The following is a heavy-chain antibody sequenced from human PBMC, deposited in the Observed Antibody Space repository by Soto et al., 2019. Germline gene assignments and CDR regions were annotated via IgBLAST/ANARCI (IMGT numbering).Heavy chain of an antibody. J-gene: IGHJ6*02. CDR3: ARFKGIAAAGPSPYYYYGMDV. CDR2: IYYSGST. Sequence: ILSLTYTVSGGSLSSSGYYWGWIRQPPGKGLEWIGSIYYSGSTYYNPSLKSRVTISVYTSKNQFSLKLSSVTAADTAVYYCARFKGIAAAGPSPYYYYGMDVRSERHTVT. D-gene: IGHD6-13*01. CDR1: GGSLSSSGYY. V-gene: IGHV4-39*01.